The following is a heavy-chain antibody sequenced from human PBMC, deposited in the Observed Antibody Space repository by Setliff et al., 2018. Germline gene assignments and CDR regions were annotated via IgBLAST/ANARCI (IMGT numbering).Heavy chain of an antibody. V-gene: IGHV4-39*07. CDR3: AREQWLDPPGYYYMDV. J-gene: IGHJ6*03. Sequence: PSETLSLTCTASGGSISSSSYYWGWIRQPPGKGLEWIGSIYYSGSTYYNPSLKSRVTISVDTSKNQFSLKLSSVTAADMAVYYCAREQWLDPPGYYYMDVWAKGTTVTVSS. CDR1: GGSISSSSYY. D-gene: IGHD6-19*01. CDR2: IYYSGST.